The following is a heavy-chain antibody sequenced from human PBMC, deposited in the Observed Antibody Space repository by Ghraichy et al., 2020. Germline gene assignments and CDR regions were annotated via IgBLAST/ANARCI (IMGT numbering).Heavy chain of an antibody. D-gene: IGHD4-17*01. J-gene: IGHJ6*02. Sequence: LTCAASGFTFSSYAMHWVRQAPGKGLEWVAVISYDGSNKYYADSVKGRFTISRDNSKNTLYLQMNSLRAEDTAVYYCARDSNYGASTYYYGMDVWGQGTTVTVSS. V-gene: IGHV3-30-3*01. CDR3: ARDSNYGASTYYYGMDV. CDR1: GFTFSSYA. CDR2: ISYDGSNK.